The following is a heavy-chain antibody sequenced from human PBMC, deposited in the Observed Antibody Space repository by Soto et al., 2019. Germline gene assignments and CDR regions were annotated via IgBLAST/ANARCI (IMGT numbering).Heavy chain of an antibody. D-gene: IGHD4-4*01. CDR2: IFDSGNA. V-gene: IGHV4-59*08. CDR1: GGSINSYC. J-gene: IGHJ4*02. Sequence: QVQLQESGPGLVKPSETLSLTCTVSGGSINSYCWSWIRQPPGKGLEWIAYIFDSGNANYNPSLKSRVTIAVDTSKNQFSLKLTSVTAAATDGYYCARHRRTTVAKFYFDNWGQGALVTVSS. CDR3: ARHRRTTVAKFYFDN.